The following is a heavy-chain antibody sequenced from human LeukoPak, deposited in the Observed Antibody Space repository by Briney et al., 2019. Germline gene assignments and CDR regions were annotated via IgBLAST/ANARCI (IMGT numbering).Heavy chain of an antibody. CDR3: ERERVLYCRGGGCLKAHLDY. CDR1: GFTFSSYG. J-gene: IGHJ4*02. CDR2: IWYDGSNK. V-gene: IGHV3-33*01. D-gene: IGHD2-15*01. Sequence: PGGSLRLSCAASGFTFSSYGMHWVRQAPGKGLEWVSVIWYDGSNKYYADSVKGRFTISRDNSKNTLYLQMNSLRAEDTPVYNWERERVLYCRGGGCLKAHLDYWGRGTLVPVSS.